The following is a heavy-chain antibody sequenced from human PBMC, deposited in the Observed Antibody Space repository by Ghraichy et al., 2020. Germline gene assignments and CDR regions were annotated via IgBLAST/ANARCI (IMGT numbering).Heavy chain of an antibody. CDR2: IWYAGSNE. D-gene: IGHD2-8*01. V-gene: IGHV3-33*01. J-gene: IGHJ5*02. Sequence: GESLNISCAASGFTFSNYGMHWVRQAPGKGLEWVAVIWYAGSNEYYADSVKGRFTISRDNSKNTLYLQMNSLRAEDTAVYSCARESASNVFDPWGQGTLVTVSS. CDR1: GFTFSNYG. CDR3: ARESASNVFDP.